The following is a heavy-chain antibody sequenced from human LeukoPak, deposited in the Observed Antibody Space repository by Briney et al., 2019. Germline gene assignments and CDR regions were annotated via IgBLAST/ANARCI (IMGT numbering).Heavy chain of an antibody. J-gene: IGHJ4*02. D-gene: IGHD2-2*01. Sequence: PSETLSLTCTVSSGSISSSYYYWGWIRQPPGKGLEWIGSIYYSGSTYYNPSLKSRVTFSVDTSKNQFSLKLSSVTAADTAVYYCARSYCSSVSCISVGYVDCWGQGTLVTVSS. CDR3: ARSYCSSVSCISVGYVDC. V-gene: IGHV4-39*01. CDR1: SGSISSSYYY. CDR2: IYYSGST.